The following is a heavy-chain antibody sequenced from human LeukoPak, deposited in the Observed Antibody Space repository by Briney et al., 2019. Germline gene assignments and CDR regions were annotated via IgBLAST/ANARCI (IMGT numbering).Heavy chain of an antibody. J-gene: IGHJ3*02. CDR2: IYYSGST. Sequence: SETLSLTCTVSGGSISSYYWSWIRQPPGKGLEWIGYIYYSGSTNYNPSLKSRVTISVDTSKNQFSLKLSSVTAADTAVYYCARDRLYSSDAFDIWGQGTTVTVSS. CDR3: ARDRLYSSDAFDI. D-gene: IGHD6-13*01. V-gene: IGHV4-59*01. CDR1: GGSISSYY.